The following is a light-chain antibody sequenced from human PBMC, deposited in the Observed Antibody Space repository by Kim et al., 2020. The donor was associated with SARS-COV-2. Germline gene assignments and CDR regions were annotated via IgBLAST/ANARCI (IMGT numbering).Light chain of an antibody. CDR3: QQSYSTPWT. V-gene: IGKV1-39*01. CDR1: QSISLY. Sequence: DIQMTQSPSSLSASVGDRVTITCRASQSISLYLNWYQQQPGKAPKLLIYTASSLHTGVPSRFSGSGSGTDFTLTINSLQPEDLATYYCQQSYSTPWTFGQGTKVEIK. CDR2: TAS. J-gene: IGKJ1*01.